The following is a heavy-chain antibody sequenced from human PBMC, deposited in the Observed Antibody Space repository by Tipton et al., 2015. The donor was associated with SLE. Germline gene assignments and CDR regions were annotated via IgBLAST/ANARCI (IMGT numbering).Heavy chain of an antibody. CDR1: GGSISSHY. CDR2: IYYSGST. V-gene: IGHV4-59*11. J-gene: IGHJ4*02. Sequence: TLSLTCTVSGGSISSHYWSWIRQPPGKGLEWVGYIYYSGSTNYNPSLKSRVTISVDSSKNQLSLKLTSVTAADTAVYYCSRGVVGTVVTGDYFDYWGQGTLVTVSS. D-gene: IGHD4-23*01. CDR3: SRGVVGTVVTGDYFDY.